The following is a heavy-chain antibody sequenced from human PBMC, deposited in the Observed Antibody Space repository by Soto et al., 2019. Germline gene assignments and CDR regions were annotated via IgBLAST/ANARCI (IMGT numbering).Heavy chain of an antibody. J-gene: IGHJ4*02. Sequence: SVNGYCKAAGFAFTISAMQWVRQARRQRLEWIGWIVVGSGNTNYAQKFQERVTITRDMSTSTAYMELSSLRSEDTAVYYCAAIQGYCSSTRCYPLDDYWGQGTLVTVPS. CDR3: AAIQGYCSSTRCYPLDDY. CDR1: GFAFTISA. V-gene: IGHV1-58*02. CDR2: IVVGSGNT. D-gene: IGHD2-2*01.